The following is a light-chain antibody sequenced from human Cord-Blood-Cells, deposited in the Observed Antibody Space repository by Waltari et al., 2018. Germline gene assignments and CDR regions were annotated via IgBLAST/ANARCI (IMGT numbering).Light chain of an antibody. V-gene: IGKV3-11*01. CDR2: DAS. CDR3: QQRSNWPPWT. J-gene: IGKJ1*01. CDR1: PSVSSY. Sequence: EIVLTQSPATLSLSPGERATLSCRASPSVSSYIAWYQQKPGQAPRILVYDASNRATGIPARFSGSGSGTDFTLTISSLEPEDFAVYYCQQRSNWPPWTFGQGTKVEIK.